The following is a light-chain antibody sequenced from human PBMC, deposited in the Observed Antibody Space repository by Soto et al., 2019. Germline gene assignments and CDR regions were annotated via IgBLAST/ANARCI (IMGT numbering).Light chain of an antibody. J-gene: IGKJ4*01. V-gene: IGKV1-9*01. Sequence: DIQLTQSPSFLXASVGDRVTXTCRASQGIGTYLAWYQQKPGKAPKLLIYIASTLQSGVPSRFSGSGSGTEFTLTISSLQPEDFATYFCQQLNSYPSLTFGGGTKVEI. CDR3: QQLNSYPSLT. CDR1: QGIGTY. CDR2: IAS.